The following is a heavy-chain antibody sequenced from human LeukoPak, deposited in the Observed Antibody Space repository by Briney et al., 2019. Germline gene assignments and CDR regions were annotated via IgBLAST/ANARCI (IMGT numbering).Heavy chain of an antibody. CDR2: ISTDGSFT. CDR3: ARGSSARFIGPEY. V-gene: IGHV3-74*01. CDR1: GFTFSSYG. Sequence: GGSLRLSCAASGFTFSSYGMHWVRQTPGKGLVWISRISTDGSFTNYADSVKGRFSISRDNAKNTLYLQINSLRVEDTAVYFCARGSSARFIGPEYWGHGTLVTVSS. J-gene: IGHJ4*01. D-gene: IGHD1-26*01.